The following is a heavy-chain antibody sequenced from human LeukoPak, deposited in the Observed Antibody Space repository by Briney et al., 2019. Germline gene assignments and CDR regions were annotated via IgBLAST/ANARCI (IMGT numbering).Heavy chain of an antibody. Sequence: PSVKLSCSASGYTFTRHSMRWVRQAPGQGLQWMGWISVYNGNTNYAQKLEGRVTMTTDTSTSTAYMELRSLRSDDTAVYYCARGVAAAEYYFDCWGQGTLVTVSS. CDR3: ARGVAAAEYYFDC. V-gene: IGHV1-18*01. J-gene: IGHJ4*02. CDR2: ISVYNGNT. CDR1: GYTFTRHS. D-gene: IGHD6-13*01.